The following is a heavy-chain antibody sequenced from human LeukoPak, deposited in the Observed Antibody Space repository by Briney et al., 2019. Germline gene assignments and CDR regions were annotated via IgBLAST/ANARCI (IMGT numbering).Heavy chain of an antibody. Sequence: GGSLRLSCAASGFTFSSYSMNWVRQAPGKGLEWVSYISSSSSTIYYADSVKGRFTISRDNAKNSLYLQMNSLRAEDTAVYYCARVDSAGAIYDSSGYYFGYWGQGTLVTVSS. CDR1: GFTFSSYS. CDR2: ISSSSSTI. J-gene: IGHJ4*02. D-gene: IGHD3-22*01. V-gene: IGHV3-48*01. CDR3: ARVDSAGAIYDSSGYYFGY.